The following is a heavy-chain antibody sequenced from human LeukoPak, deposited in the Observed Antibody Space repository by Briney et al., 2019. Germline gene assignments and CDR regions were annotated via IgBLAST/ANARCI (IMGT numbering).Heavy chain of an antibody. Sequence: PGGSLRLSCAASGFTFSNAWMNWVRQAPGKGLEWVGRIKSKTDGGTTDFAAPVKGRFSISRDDSKNSLYLQMNSLTSEDTAVYYCAHGSAQYYEYWGQGTLVTVSS. J-gene: IGHJ1*01. CDR3: AHGSAQYYEY. CDR1: GFTFSNAW. V-gene: IGHV3-15*07. CDR2: IKSKTDGGTT. D-gene: IGHD2-15*01.